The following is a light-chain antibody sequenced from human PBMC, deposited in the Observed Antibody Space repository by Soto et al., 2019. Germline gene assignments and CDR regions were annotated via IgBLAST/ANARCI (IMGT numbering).Light chain of an antibody. CDR3: QQYGGSPPWT. V-gene: IGKV3-20*01. CDR1: QSVSSNY. J-gene: IGKJ1*01. CDR2: GAS. Sequence: IGITPSPATLALSPGERAPLPCWARQSVSSNYLAWYQQKPGQAPRLLIYGASTRATGIPDRFSGSGSATDFTLTISRLESEDFAVYYCQQYGGSPPWTFGQGTKVDI.